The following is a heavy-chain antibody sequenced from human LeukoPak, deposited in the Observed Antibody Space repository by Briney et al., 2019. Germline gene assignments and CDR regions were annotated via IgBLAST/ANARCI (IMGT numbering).Heavy chain of an antibody. D-gene: IGHD4/OR15-4a*01. CDR3: TTFDYAAFLI. CDR1: GFTSSNAR. CDR2: IKSKTDGGTR. J-gene: IGHJ3*02. Sequence: GGSLRLSCAVSGFTSSNARMSWVRQAPGKGLEWVGRIKSKTDGGTRDYAAPVKGRFTISRDDSKNTLYLQMNSLKTEDTAVYYCTTFDYAAFLIWGQGTMVTVSS. V-gene: IGHV3-15*01.